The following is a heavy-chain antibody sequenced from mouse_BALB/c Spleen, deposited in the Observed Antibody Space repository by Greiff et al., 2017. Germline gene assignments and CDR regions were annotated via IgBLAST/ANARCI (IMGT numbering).Heavy chain of an antibody. Sequence: VQLQQSGAELVKPGASVKLSCTASGFNIKDTYMHWVKQRPEQGLEWIGRIDPANGNTKYDPKFQGKATITADTSSNTAYLQLSSLTSEDTAVYYCARRSDGSSPFDYWGQGTTLTVSS. J-gene: IGHJ2*01. CDR1: GFNIKDTY. V-gene: IGHV14-3*02. CDR2: IDPANGNT. D-gene: IGHD1-1*01. CDR3: ARRSDGSSPFDY.